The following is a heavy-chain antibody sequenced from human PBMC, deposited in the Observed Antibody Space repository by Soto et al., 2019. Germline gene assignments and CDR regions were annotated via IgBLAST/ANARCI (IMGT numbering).Heavy chain of an antibody. CDR1: GFTFSSYS. J-gene: IGHJ6*02. CDR3: ARDPDDPTNSYGMDV. Sequence: GGSLRLSCAASGFTFSSYSMNWVRQAPGKGLEWVSSISSSSSYIYYADSVKGRFTISRDNAKNSLYLQMNSLRAEDTAVYYCARDPDDPTNSYGMDVWGQGTTVTVSS. V-gene: IGHV3-21*01. CDR2: ISSSSSYI.